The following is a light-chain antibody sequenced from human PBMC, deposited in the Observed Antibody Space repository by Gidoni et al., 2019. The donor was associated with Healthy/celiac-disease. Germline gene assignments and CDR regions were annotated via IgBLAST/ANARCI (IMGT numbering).Light chain of an antibody. CDR1: QSVSSSY. V-gene: IGKV3-20*01. Sequence: IVFTQSPGTLSLSPGERATLSCRASQSVSSSYLAWYQQKPGQDPRLLIYGATSRATGIPDRFSGSGSGTDFTLTISRLEPEDFAVYYCQQYGSSPRYTFGQXTKLEIK. CDR3: QQYGSSPRYT. J-gene: IGKJ2*01. CDR2: GAT.